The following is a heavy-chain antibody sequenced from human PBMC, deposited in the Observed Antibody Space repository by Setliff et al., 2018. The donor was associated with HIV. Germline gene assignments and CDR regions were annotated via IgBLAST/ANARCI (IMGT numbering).Heavy chain of an antibody. J-gene: IGHJ2*01. CDR3: AREDLGYTAYDLRGYWYFDL. CDR2: INLGGST. V-gene: IGHV4-61*10. Sequence: SETLSLTCTVSGASITSGSNFWNWIRQPAGKGLEWIGEINLGGSTNYNPSLKSRVTISVDTSKNQFSLKLSSVTAADTAVYYCAREDLGYTAYDLRGYWYFDLWGRGTLVTVSS. CDR1: GASITSGSNF. D-gene: IGHD5-12*01.